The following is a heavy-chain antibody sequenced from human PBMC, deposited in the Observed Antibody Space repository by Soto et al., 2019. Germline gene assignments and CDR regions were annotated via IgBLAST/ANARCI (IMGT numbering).Heavy chain of an antibody. CDR1: GFTFSNAW. D-gene: IGHD2-2*01. CDR3: TTENIVVVPAAYYMDV. CDR2: IKSKTDGGKT. Sequence: GGSLRLSCAASGFTFSNAWMSWVRQAPGKGLEWVGRIKSKTDGGKTDYAAPVKGRFTISRDDSKNTLYLQMNSLKTEDTAVYYCTTENIVVVPAAYYMDVWGEGTTVTVSS. V-gene: IGHV3-15*01. J-gene: IGHJ6*03.